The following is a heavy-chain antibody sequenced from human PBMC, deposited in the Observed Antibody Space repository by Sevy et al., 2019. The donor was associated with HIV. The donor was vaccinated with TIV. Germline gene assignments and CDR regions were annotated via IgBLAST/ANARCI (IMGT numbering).Heavy chain of an antibody. CDR2: IGFDGSDK. V-gene: IGHV3-30*02. CDR1: GFTFNYYG. CDR3: AKNTAAAGVGGLDY. J-gene: IGHJ4*01. Sequence: GGSLRLSCAASGFTFNYYGVHWVRQAPGKGLEWVAFIGFDGSDKSYADSMKGRFTISRDNSQNTMYMQMNSLRPDDTAVYYCAKNTAAAGVGGLDYWGHGTLVTVSS. D-gene: IGHD6-13*01.